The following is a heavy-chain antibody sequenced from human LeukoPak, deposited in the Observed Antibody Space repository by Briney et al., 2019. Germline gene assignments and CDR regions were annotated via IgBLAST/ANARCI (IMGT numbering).Heavy chain of an antibody. CDR3: ARDPTYGLSYYSYMDV. D-gene: IGHD4-17*01. CDR2: ISSTSTYI. V-gene: IGHV3-21*01. J-gene: IGHJ6*03. Sequence: GGSLRLSCAASGCTLSSYTMNWVRQAPGKGLEWFSSISSTSTYIYYADSVSGRFTISRDNAKNSLYLEMNSLRAEDTAMYYCARDPTYGLSYYSYMDVWGKGTTVTVSS. CDR1: GCTLSSYT.